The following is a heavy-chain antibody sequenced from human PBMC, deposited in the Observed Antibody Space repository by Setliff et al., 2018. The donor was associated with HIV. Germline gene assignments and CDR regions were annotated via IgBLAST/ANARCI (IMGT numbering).Heavy chain of an antibody. D-gene: IGHD3-22*01. J-gene: IGHJ4*02. CDR1: GGTFRSHE. V-gene: IGHV1-69*13. CDR2: IVPILNTG. Sequence: GASVKVSCKASGGTFRSHEISWVRQAPGQGLEWMGGIVPILNTGNYAPKFQGRVTITADESTTTAYMELSSLRSEDTAVYYCAKGGYYDSTGGSCLFDFWGQGTLVTVSS. CDR3: AKGGYYDSTGGSCLFDF.